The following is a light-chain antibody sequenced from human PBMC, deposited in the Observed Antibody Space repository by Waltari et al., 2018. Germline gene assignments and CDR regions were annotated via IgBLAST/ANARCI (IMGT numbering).Light chain of an antibody. Sequence: DIVVTQSPLSLPVTPGEPASISCSSSQSLLYSNGYNYLDWYLQKPGQSPQLLIDLGSNRASGVPDRFSGSGAGTDFTLKISRVEAEDVGVYYCIQTLQTPLTFGGGTKVEIK. CDR3: IQTLQTPLT. CDR2: LGS. J-gene: IGKJ4*01. V-gene: IGKV2-28*01. CDR1: QSLLYSNGYNY.